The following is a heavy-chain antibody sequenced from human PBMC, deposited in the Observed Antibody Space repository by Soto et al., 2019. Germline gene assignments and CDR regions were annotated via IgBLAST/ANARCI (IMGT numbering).Heavy chain of an antibody. CDR3: ARDARLYYYGSGSYYKSWFDP. D-gene: IGHD3-10*01. J-gene: IGHJ5*02. CDR1: GYTFTSYG. Sequence: QVQLVQSGAEVKKPGASVKVSCKASGYTFTSYGISWVRQAPGQGLEWMGWISAYNGNTNYAQKLQGRVTMTPDTSTSTAYMELRSLRSDDTAVYYCARDARLYYYGSGSYYKSWFDPWGQGTLVTVSS. V-gene: IGHV1-18*01. CDR2: ISAYNGNT.